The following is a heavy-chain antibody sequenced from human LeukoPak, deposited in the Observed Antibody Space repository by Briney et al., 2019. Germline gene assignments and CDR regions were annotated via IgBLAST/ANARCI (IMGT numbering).Heavy chain of an antibody. V-gene: IGHV1-18*01. D-gene: IGHD4-17*01. CDR3: ARDLGDDLTTVTSGNWFDP. Sequence: ASVKVSCKASGYTFSSYGITWVRQAPGQGLEWMGWISAYNGNTNYVQKLQGRVTMTTDTTTSTAYMELRSLRSDDTATYFCARDLGDDLTTVTSGNWFDPWGQGTLVTVSS. J-gene: IGHJ5*02. CDR1: GYTFSSYG. CDR2: ISAYNGNT.